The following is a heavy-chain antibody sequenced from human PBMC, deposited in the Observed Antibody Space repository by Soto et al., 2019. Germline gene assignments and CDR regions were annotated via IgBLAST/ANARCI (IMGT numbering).Heavy chain of an antibody. V-gene: IGHV1-18*01. D-gene: IGHD5-12*01. J-gene: IGHJ4*02. CDR3: ALMDSGYVLHDY. CDR1: GYTFTSYG. CDR2: ISAYNGNT. Sequence: SSVKVSCKASGYTFTSYGISCVRQAPGQGLEWMGWISAYNGNTNYAQKLQGRVTMTTDTSTSTAYMELRSLRSDDTAVYYCALMDSGYVLHDYWGQGTLVTVSS.